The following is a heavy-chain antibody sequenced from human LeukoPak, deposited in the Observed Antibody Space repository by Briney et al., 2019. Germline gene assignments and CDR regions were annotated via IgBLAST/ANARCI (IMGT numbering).Heavy chain of an antibody. CDR3: AKDMGAGQWLGYYFDY. V-gene: IGHV3-11*01. D-gene: IGHD6-19*01. CDR2: ISSSGSTI. Sequence: MAGGSLRLSCAASGFTFSDYYMSWIRQAPGKGLEWVSYISSSGSTIYYADSVKGRFTISRDNAKNSLYLQMNSLRAEDTALYYCAKDMGAGQWLGYYFDYWGQGTLVTVSS. J-gene: IGHJ4*02. CDR1: GFTFSDYY.